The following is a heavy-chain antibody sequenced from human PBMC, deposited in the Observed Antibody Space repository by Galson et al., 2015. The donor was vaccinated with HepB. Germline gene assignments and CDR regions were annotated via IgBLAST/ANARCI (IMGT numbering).Heavy chain of an antibody. CDR1: GFTFSDYN. D-gene: IGHD2-21*01. J-gene: IGHJ5*02. V-gene: IGHV3-21*01. Sequence: SLRLSCAASGFTFSDYNMNWVRQAPGKGLEWVSCISGSSSYINYADSVKGRFTISRDNAKNFLYLQLNSLRAEDTAVYYCARYRGGGLGFDPWGQGGLVTVSS. CDR2: ISGSSSYI. CDR3: ARYRGGGLGFDP.